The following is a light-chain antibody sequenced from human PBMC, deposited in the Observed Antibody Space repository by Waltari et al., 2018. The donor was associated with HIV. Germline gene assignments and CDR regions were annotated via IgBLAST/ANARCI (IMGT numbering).Light chain of an antibody. CDR3: TALDDSLIDQVV. J-gene: IGLJ2*01. CDR1: SPNVGNNY. V-gene: IGLV1-47*01. Sequence: QSVLTQPPSASGTPGQRVTISCSGSSPNVGNNYVYWYQTLPGTAPKLLISINNQRPSGVPDRFSAAKSGTSASLAISGLRSEDEADYYCTALDDSLIDQVVFGGGTKLTVL. CDR2: INN.